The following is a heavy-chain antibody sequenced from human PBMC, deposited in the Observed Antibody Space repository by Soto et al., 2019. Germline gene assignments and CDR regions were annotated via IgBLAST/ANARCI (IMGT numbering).Heavy chain of an antibody. J-gene: IGHJ4*02. CDR3: ARAVTIFGVVIKSYFDY. CDR1: GGSISSGGYS. Sequence: SETLSLTCAVSGGSISSGGYSWSWIRQPPGKGLEWIGYIYHSGSTCYNPSLKSRVTISVDRSKNQFSLKLSSVTAADTAVYYCARAVTIFGVVIKSYFDYWGQGTLVTVSS. V-gene: IGHV4-30-2*01. CDR2: IYHSGST. D-gene: IGHD3-3*01.